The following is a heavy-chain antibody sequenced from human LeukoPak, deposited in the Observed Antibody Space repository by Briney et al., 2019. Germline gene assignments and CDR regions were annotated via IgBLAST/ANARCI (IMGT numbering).Heavy chain of an antibody. D-gene: IGHD1-26*01. CDR1: GFTFSDYW. Sequence: GGSLRLSCAASGFTFSDYWMHWVRQAPGKGLVWVSRINTDGTFTRYADSVQGRFTISRNTAKNTLFLQMNSLRAEDTAVYYCARESKVGGALQYWGQGILVTVSS. CDR3: ARESKVGGALQY. CDR2: INTDGTFT. J-gene: IGHJ4*02. V-gene: IGHV3-74*01.